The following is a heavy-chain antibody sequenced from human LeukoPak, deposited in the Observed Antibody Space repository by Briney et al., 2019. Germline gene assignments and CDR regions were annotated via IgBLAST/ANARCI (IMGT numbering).Heavy chain of an antibody. J-gene: IGHJ3*02. CDR2: IYTSGST. Sequence: PSETLSLTCTVSGGSISSYYWSWIRQPAGKGLEWIGRIYTSGSTNYNPSLKSRVTTSVDTSKNQFSLKLSSVTAADTAVYYCARSSGYCSSTSCYGGAFDTWGQGTMVTVSS. CDR1: GGSISSYY. D-gene: IGHD2-2*01. V-gene: IGHV4-4*07. CDR3: ARSSGYCSSTSCYGGAFDT.